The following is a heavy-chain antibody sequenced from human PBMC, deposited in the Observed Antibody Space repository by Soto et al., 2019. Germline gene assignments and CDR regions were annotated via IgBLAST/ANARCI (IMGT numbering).Heavy chain of an antibody. CDR2: ISYDGSNK. V-gene: IGHV3-30*18. CDR1: GFTFSSYG. Sequence: GGSLRLSCAASGFTFSSYGMHWVRQAPGKGLEWVAVISYDGSNKYYADSVKGRFTISRDNSKNTLYLQMNSLRAEDTAVYYCAKLEVEYSSGWAIQLGFDYWGQGTLVTVSS. D-gene: IGHD6-19*01. J-gene: IGHJ4*02. CDR3: AKLEVEYSSGWAIQLGFDY.